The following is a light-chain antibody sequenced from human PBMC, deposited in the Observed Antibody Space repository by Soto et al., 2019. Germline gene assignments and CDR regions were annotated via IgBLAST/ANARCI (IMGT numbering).Light chain of an antibody. Sequence: QSALTQPASVSGSPGQSITISCTGTSSDVGGYNYVSWYQQHPGKAPKLMIYDVSNRPSGVSNRFSGSKSGNTASLTISGLQAEDETDYYCSSSTSSSTPCVFGTGTRSPS. V-gene: IGLV2-14*01. CDR3: SSSTSSSTPCV. CDR1: SSDVGGYNY. CDR2: DVS. J-gene: IGLJ1*01.